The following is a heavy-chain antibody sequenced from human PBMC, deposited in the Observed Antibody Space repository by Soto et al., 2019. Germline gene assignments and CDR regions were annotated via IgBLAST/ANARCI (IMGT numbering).Heavy chain of an antibody. CDR2: INHSGCN. CDR3: ATTHLSGRSGYSGPYYFDY. V-gene: IGHV4-34*01. J-gene: IGHJ4*02. Sequence: SETLSLTCAVYGGSLTGYHWSWIRPPPGKGREWIGEINHSGCNNSNPTRKSGVTLSFERSKCQFALKLSAVAAADTAVYYCATTHLSGRSGYSGPYYFDYGGQGTLVNGSS. D-gene: IGHD3-3*01. CDR1: GGSLTGYH.